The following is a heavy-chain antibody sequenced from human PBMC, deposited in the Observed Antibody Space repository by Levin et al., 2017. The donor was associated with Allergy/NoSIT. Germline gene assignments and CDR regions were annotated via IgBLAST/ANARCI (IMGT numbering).Heavy chain of an antibody. D-gene: IGHD2-15*01. CDR3: ATCSGDRCYTGWFDP. CDR2: INPNSGGT. Sequence: GESLKISCKASGYTFTDYYIHWVRQAPGQGLEWMGWINPNSGGTNYAQKFRGRLTMTRDTSITTAYMELNRLRSDDTAVYYCATCSGDRCYTGWFDPWGQGALVTVSS. CDR1: GYTFTDYY. J-gene: IGHJ5*02. V-gene: IGHV1-2*02.